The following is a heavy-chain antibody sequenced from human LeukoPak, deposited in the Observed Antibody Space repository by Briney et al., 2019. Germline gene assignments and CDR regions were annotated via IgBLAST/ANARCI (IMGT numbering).Heavy chain of an antibody. J-gene: IGHJ3*02. CDR3: ARGSRFGVVGRDAFDI. V-gene: IGHV3-21*01. CDR2: ISTSSSYI. D-gene: IGHD3-3*01. CDR1: GFTFSSYN. Sequence: GGSLRLSCAASGFTFSSYNMNWVRQAPGKGLEWVSSISTSSSYIYYADSVKGRFTISRDNARNSLFLQMNSLRAEDTAVYYCARGSRFGVVGRDAFDIWGQGTVVTVSS.